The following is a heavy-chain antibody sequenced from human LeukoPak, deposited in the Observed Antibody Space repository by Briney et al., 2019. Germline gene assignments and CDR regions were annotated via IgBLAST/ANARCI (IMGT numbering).Heavy chain of an antibody. CDR3: ARPYYDILTGYPKNPWFDP. Sequence: ASVKVSCKASGYTFTSYAMHWVRQSPGQRPEWMGWINACNGNTKYSQKFQGRVTITRNTSANTASMELSSLRSEDTAVYYCARPYYDILTGYPKNPWFDPWGQGTLVTVSS. J-gene: IGHJ5*02. D-gene: IGHD3-9*01. CDR1: GYTFTSYA. CDR2: INACNGNT. V-gene: IGHV1-3*01.